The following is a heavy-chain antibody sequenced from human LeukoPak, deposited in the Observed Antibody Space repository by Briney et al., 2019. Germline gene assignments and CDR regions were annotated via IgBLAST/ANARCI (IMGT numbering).Heavy chain of an antibody. Sequence: GGSLRLSCAASGFLLGGHAMMWVRQAPGKGLECVSSISSSATYINYADSVKGRFTISRDNVKNSLFLDMTSLRVEDAAVYYCARAAIRVDFFDSWGQGTLVTVSS. CDR2: ISSSATYI. CDR1: GFLLGGHA. V-gene: IGHV3-21*06. J-gene: IGHJ4*02. D-gene: IGHD2-2*01. CDR3: ARAAIRVDFFDS.